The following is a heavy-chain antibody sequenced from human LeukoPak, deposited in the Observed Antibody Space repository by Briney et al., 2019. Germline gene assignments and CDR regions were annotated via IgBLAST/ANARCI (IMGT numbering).Heavy chain of an antibody. V-gene: IGHV1-46*01. CDR3: ARDRGYYDSSGSLYYFDY. CDR1: GYTFTSYY. Sequence: ASVKVSCKASGYTFTSYYMHWVRQAPGQGLEWMGIINPSGGSTSYAQKFQDRVTMTRDTSTSTVYMELSSLRSEDTAVYYCARDRGYYDSSGSLYYFDYWGQGTLVTVSS. D-gene: IGHD3-22*01. J-gene: IGHJ4*02. CDR2: INPSGGST.